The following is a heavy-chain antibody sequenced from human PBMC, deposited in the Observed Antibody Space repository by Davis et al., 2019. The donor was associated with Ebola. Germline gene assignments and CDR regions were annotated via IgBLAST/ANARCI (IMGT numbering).Heavy chain of an antibody. Sequence: MPGGSLRLSCAVSGGPISSSHWWSWVRQPPGKGLEWIGNIYHSGSTNYNPSLKSRITISVDTSKNQFSLKLSSVTAADTAVYYCARGRGLKQWLRFDPWGQGTLVTVSS. CDR3: ARGRGLKQWLRFDP. J-gene: IGHJ5*02. D-gene: IGHD6-19*01. CDR1: GGPISSSHW. CDR2: IYHSGST. V-gene: IGHV4-4*02.